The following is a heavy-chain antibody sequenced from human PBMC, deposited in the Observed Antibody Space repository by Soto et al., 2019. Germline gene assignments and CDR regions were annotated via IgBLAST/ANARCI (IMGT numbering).Heavy chain of an antibody. J-gene: IGHJ5*02. CDR3: ARSRISIFGILIIGSSFDP. V-gene: IGHV4-30-4*01. CDR1: GGPISSGDYY. Sequence: PSETLSLTCTVSGGPISSGDYYWSWIRQPPGKGLEWIGYIYYSVSSYYNPSLKSRVSISIDTSKNQFSLKLSSVTAADTAVYYCARSRISIFGILIIGSSFDPWGQGSLVTVSS. CDR2: IYYSVSS. D-gene: IGHD3-3*01.